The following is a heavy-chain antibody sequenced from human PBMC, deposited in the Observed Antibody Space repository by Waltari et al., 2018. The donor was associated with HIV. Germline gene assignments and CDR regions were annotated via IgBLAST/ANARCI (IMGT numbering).Heavy chain of an antibody. CDR2: SNPNRGGT. V-gene: IGHV1-2*02. J-gene: IGHJ3*02. CDR3: ARDPRGSWGAFDI. D-gene: IGHD1-26*01. CDR1: GYTFTGYY. Sequence: QVQLVQSGAEVKKPGASVKVSCKASGYTFTGYYMHWVRQAPGQGLEWRGWSNPNRGGTNYAQKFQGRVTMTRDTAISTAYMELNSLRSDDTAVYYCARDPRGSWGAFDIWGQGTMVTVSS.